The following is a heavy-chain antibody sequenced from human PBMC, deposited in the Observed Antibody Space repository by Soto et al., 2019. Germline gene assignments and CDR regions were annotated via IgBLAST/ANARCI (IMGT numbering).Heavy chain of an antibody. V-gene: IGHV3-30*18. CDR2: ISQDGSNK. J-gene: IGHJ4*02. D-gene: IGHD4-17*01. Sequence: QVQLEESGGGVVQPGRSLRLSCAASGFAFNSYGMHWVRQTPDKGLEWVAVISQDGSNKYYAASVKGRFTISRDNPKNTLYLEMNSLRAEDTAVYYCAKGWSDGDYYFGHWGQGALVTVSS. CDR1: GFAFNSYG. CDR3: AKGWSDGDYYFGH.